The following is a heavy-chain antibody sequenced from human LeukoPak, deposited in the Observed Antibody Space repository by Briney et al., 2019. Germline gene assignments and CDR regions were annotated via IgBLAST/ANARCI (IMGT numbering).Heavy chain of an antibody. CDR2: ITGNGRGT. Sequence: PGGSLRLSCAASGFTLSRYAMIWVRQAPEKGLEWVSAITGNGRGTYYADSVXGRFTISRDNSKNTLYLQMNTLRAEDTAVYYCAKDPNGDYIGAFDFWGQGTMVTVSS. D-gene: IGHD4-17*01. CDR1: GFTLSRYA. J-gene: IGHJ3*01. CDR3: AKDPNGDYIGAFDF. V-gene: IGHV3-23*01.